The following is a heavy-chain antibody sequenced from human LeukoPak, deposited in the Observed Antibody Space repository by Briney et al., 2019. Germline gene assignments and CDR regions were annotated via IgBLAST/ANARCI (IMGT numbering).Heavy chain of an antibody. Sequence: GESLQISCKGSGYSFSIYWIGWVRQMPGKGLEWMGIIYPGDSDTRYSPSFQGQVTISADKSISTAYLQWSSLKASDTAIYYCARLYTSGWYPPGYYYHYYMDVWGKGTTVTISS. CDR1: GYSFSIYW. J-gene: IGHJ6*03. D-gene: IGHD6-19*01. CDR2: IYPGDSDT. CDR3: ARLYTSGWYPPGYYYHYYMDV. V-gene: IGHV5-51*01.